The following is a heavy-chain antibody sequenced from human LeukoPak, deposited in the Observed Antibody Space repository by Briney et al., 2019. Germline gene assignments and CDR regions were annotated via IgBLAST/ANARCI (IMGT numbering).Heavy chain of an antibody. V-gene: IGHV3-53*01. Sequence: GGSLRLSCAASGFTFSTYNMNWVRQAPGKGLEWVSVIYSGGSTYYADSVQGRFTISRDNSRNTLSLQMDSLRAEDTAVYYCARGRLYLDYWGQGTLVTVSS. CDR1: GFTFSTYN. J-gene: IGHJ4*02. CDR3: ARGRLYLDY. CDR2: IYSGGST. D-gene: IGHD2-2*02.